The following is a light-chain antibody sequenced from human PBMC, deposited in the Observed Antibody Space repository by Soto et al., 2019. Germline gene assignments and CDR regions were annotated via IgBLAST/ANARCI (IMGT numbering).Light chain of an antibody. J-gene: IGKJ4*01. CDR1: QGINSA. Sequence: AIQLTQSLSSLSASVGDRVTITCRASQGINSALAWYQQKPGKAPKLLIYDASSLESGVPSRFTGSGSGTDFTLTISSLQPEDFATYYCHQFTSYPLTFGGGTKVDIK. CDR3: HQFTSYPLT. CDR2: DAS. V-gene: IGKV1-13*02.